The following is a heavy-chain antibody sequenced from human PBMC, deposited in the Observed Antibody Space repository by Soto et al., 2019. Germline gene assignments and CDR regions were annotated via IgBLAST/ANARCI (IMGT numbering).Heavy chain of an antibody. J-gene: IGHJ3*02. D-gene: IGHD1-1*01. CDR1: GYTITSYA. CDR3: ARDRNDGPDDAFDI. Sequence: SVKASCKASGYTITSYAMHWVRQAPGQRLEWMGWINAGNGNTKYSQKFQGRVTITRDTSASTAYMELSSLRSEDTAVYYCARDRNDGPDDAFDIWGQGTMVTVSS. V-gene: IGHV1-3*01. CDR2: INAGNGNT.